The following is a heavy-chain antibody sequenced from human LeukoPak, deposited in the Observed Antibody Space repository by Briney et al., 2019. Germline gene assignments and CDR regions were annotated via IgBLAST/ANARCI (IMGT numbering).Heavy chain of an antibody. CDR3: ARVYYDYVWGSYRYGVFDY. V-gene: IGHV4-59*01. Sequence: SETLSLTCTVSGGSISSYYWSWIRQPPGKGLEWIGYIYYSGSTNYNPSLKSRVTISVDTSKNQFSLKLSSVTAADTAVYYCARVYYDYVWGSYRYGVFDYWGQGTLVTVSS. CDR1: GGSISSYY. J-gene: IGHJ4*02. CDR2: IYYSGST. D-gene: IGHD3-16*02.